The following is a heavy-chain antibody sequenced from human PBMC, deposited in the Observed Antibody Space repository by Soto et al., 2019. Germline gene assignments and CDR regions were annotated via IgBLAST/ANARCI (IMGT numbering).Heavy chain of an antibody. CDR3: ARVLRSGYSKGWLMEPTHY. J-gene: IGHJ4*02. V-gene: IGHV3-30-3*01. D-gene: IGHD6-19*01. CDR1: GFTFSSYA. Sequence: QVQLVESGGGVVQPGRSLRLSCAASGFTFSSYAMHWVRQAPGKGLEWVAVISYDGSNKYYADSVKGRFTISRDNSKNTLYLQMNSLRAEDTAVYYCARVLRSGYSKGWLMEPTHYWGQGTLVTVSS. CDR2: ISYDGSNK.